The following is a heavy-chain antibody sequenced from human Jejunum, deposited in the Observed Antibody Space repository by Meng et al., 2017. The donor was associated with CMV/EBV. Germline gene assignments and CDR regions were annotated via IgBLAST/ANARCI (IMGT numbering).Heavy chain of an antibody. J-gene: IGHJ4*02. V-gene: IGHV3-30*02. CDR3: VGHQGGPRDGVRLV. CDR1: FIFNNDG. CDR2: IDIDGTQR. D-gene: IGHD3-10*01. Sequence: FIFNNDGMHWLRQAPGKGLEWLSFIDIDGTQRHNADIVWGRFIVSKDKSKNTVFLEMNSLRVEDTAVYYCVGHQGGPRDGVRLVWGQGTQVTVSS.